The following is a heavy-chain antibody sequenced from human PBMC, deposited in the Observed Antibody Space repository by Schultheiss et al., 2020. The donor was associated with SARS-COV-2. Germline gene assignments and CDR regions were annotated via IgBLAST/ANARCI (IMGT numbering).Heavy chain of an antibody. D-gene: IGHD6-13*01. Sequence: VKVSCKASGYTFTGYYMHWVRQAPGQGLEWMGWINPNSGGTNYAQKFQGRVTMTRDTSISTAYMELSRLRSDDTAVYYCARGLAALVWYYYYGMDVWGQGTTVTVSS. CDR2: INPNSGGT. CDR1: GYTFTGYY. J-gene: IGHJ6*02. CDR3: ARGLAALVWYYYYGMDV. V-gene: IGHV1-2*02.